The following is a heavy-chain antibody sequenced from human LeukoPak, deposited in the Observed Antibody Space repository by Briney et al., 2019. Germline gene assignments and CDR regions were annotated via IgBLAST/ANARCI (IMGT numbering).Heavy chain of an antibody. V-gene: IGHV3-48*03. J-gene: IGHJ4*02. D-gene: IGHD3-10*01. CDR2: ISSSGSTI. Sequence: PGGSLRLSCAASGFTFSSYEMNWVRQAPGKVLEWVSYISSSGSTIYYADSVKGRFTISRDNAKNSLYLQMNSLRAEDTAVYYCARDLATMVRGVIDYWGQGTLVTVSS. CDR1: GFTFSSYE. CDR3: ARDLATMVRGVIDY.